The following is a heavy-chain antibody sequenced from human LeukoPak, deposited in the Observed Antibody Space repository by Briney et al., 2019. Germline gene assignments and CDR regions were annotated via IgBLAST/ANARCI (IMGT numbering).Heavy chain of an antibody. V-gene: IGHV4-34*01. CDR1: GGSFSGYY. CDR3: ALGGYSGYDYRLDY. J-gene: IGHJ4*02. D-gene: IGHD5-12*01. CDR2: INHSGST. Sequence: PSETLSLTCAVYGGSFSGYYWNWIRQPPGKGLEWIGEINHSGSTNYNPSLKSRVTISVDTSKKQFSLKLSSVTAADTAVYYCALGGYSGYDYRLDYWGQGTLVTVSS.